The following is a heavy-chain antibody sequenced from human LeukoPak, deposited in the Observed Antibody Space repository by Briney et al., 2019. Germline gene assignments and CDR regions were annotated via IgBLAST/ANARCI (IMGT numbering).Heavy chain of an antibody. J-gene: IGHJ4*02. D-gene: IGHD3-10*01. Sequence: GGSLRLSCAASGFTFSSYGMHWVRQAPGKGLEWVAFIRYDGSNKYYADSVKGRFTISRDNSKNTLYLQMNSLRAEDTAVYYCAKGTGSYSSGSFDYWGQGTLVTVSS. CDR1: GFTFSSYG. CDR3: AKGTGSYSSGSFDY. V-gene: IGHV3-30*02. CDR2: IRYDGSNK.